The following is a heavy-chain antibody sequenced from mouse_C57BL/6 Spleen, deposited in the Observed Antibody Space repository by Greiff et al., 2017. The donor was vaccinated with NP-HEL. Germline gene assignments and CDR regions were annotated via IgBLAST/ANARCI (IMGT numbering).Heavy chain of an antibody. D-gene: IGHD1-1*01. CDR3: ARSSVYYGSGGDY. CDR1: GYTFTDYN. V-gene: IGHV1-22*01. CDR2: INPNNGGT. J-gene: IGHJ2*01. Sequence: EVQLVESGPELVKPGASVKMSCKASGYTFTDYNMHWVKQSHGKSLEWIGYINPNNGGTSYNQKFKGKATLTVNKSSSTAYMELRSLTSEDSAVYYCARSSVYYGSGGDYWGQGTTLTVSS.